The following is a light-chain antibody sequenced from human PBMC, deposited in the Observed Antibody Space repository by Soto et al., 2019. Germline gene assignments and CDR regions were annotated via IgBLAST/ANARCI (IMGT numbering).Light chain of an antibody. CDR2: DAS. J-gene: IGKJ3*01. CDR3: QQRSNWPLAT. CDR1: QSVSSY. V-gene: IGKV3-11*01. Sequence: EIVLTQSPATLSLSPGERATLSCRASQSVSSYLAWYQQKPGQAPRLLIYDASNRATGIPARFSGSGSGTDFTLTISSLEPEDFAVYYCQQRSNWPLATFGPGTKVEIK.